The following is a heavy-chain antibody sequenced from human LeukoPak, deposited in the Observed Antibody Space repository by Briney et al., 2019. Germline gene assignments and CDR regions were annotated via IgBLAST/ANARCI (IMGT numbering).Heavy chain of an antibody. CDR2: ISSSSSYI. CDR3: AKTRVSGGSRPFDY. V-gene: IGHV3-21*01. D-gene: IGHD2-15*01. Sequence: PGGSLRLSCAASGFTFSSYSMNWVRQAPGKGLEWVSSISSSSSYIYYADSVKGRFTISGDNAKNSLYLQMNSLRAEDTAVYYCAKTRVSGGSRPFDYWGQGTLVTVSS. J-gene: IGHJ4*02. CDR1: GFTFSSYS.